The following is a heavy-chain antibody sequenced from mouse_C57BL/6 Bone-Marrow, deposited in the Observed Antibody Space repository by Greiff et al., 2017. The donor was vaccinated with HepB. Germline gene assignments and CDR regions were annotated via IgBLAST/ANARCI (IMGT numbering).Heavy chain of an antibody. Sequence: ESGPGLVKPSQSLSLTCSVTGYSITSGYYWNWIRQFPGNKLEWMGYISYDGSNNYNPSLKNRISITRDTSKNQFFLKLNSVTTEDTATYYCAREGLREGAMDYWGQGTSVTVDS. CDR3: AREGLREGAMDY. CDR1: GYSITSGYY. CDR2: ISYDGSN. V-gene: IGHV3-6*01. J-gene: IGHJ4*01. D-gene: IGHD3-1*01.